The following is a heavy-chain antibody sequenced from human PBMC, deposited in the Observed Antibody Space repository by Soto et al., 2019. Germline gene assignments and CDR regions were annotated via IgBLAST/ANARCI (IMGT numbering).Heavy chain of an antibody. J-gene: IGHJ4*02. D-gene: IGHD2-15*01. V-gene: IGHV3-23*03. CDR3: TKDRVPDGIYSFDY. CDR2: IDLSGTTR. CDR1: GFSFSDYS. Sequence: GGSLRLSCAASGFSFSDYSMNWVRQAPGRGLEWVAFIDLSGTTRDYRESVKGRFTISKDESMNTVYLQMNSLRVEDAAVYYCTKDRVPDGIYSFDYWGQGALVTVSS.